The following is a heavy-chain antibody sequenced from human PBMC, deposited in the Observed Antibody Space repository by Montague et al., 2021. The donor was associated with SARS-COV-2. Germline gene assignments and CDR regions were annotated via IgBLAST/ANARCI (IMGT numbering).Heavy chain of an antibody. Sequence: SETLSFTCTVSGGSISSYYWSWIRQPPGKGLEWIGYIYYSGSTXXXPSXXXRVTISVDTSKNQISLKLSSVTAADTAVYYCARVSRITIFGVVGWFDPWGQGTLVTVSS. V-gene: IGHV4-59*01. CDR2: IYYSGST. CDR3: ARVSRITIFGVVGWFDP. CDR1: GGSISSYY. D-gene: IGHD3-3*01. J-gene: IGHJ5*02.